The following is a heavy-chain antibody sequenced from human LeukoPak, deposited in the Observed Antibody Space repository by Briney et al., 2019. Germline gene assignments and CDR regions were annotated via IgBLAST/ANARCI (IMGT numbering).Heavy chain of an antibody. CDR3: ARSQRGSSSSSFDY. CDR1: GGSISSYY. D-gene: IGHD6-6*01. Sequence: SETLSLTCTVSGGSISSYYWSWIRQPAGKGLEWIGYIYTSGSTNYNPSLKSRVTISVDTSKNQFSLKLSSVTAADTAVYYCARSQRGSSSSSFDYWGQGTLVTVSS. V-gene: IGHV4-4*09. J-gene: IGHJ4*02. CDR2: IYTSGST.